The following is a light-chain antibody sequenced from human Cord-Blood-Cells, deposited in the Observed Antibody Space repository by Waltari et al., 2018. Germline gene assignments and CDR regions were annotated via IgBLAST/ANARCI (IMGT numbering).Light chain of an antibody. CDR1: QSISSW. V-gene: IGKV1-5*01. CDR2: DAS. Sequence: DIQLTQSPSTLPASVGDRVTITCLASQSISSWLAWYQQKPGKAPKLLIYDASSLESEVPSRFSGSGSGTEFTLAICSLKTNDFATYSCQQYNSYSTFGQGTKVEI. CDR3: QQYNSYST. J-gene: IGKJ1*01.